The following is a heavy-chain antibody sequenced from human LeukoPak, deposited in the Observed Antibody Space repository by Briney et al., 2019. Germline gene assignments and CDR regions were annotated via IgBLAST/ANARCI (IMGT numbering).Heavy chain of an antibody. CDR1: GGFFRGYV. J-gene: IGHJ6*03. D-gene: IGHD3-10*01. CDR2: INHSGST. Sequence: SETLSLTCAVYGGFFRGYVWSWIRQPPGKGLEWIGEINHSGSTNSNPSLKSRVTISVDTSKNQFSLNVSSVTAADTAVYYCARGSGVSRPGDYYYYMDVWGKGTTVTVSS. CDR3: ARGSGVSRPGDYYYYMDV. V-gene: IGHV4-34*01.